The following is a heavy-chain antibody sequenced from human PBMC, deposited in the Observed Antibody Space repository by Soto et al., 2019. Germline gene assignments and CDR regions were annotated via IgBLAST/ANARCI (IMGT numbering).Heavy chain of an antibody. D-gene: IGHD4-17*01. CDR2: IDDGGST. J-gene: IGHJ3*02. CDR1: GVSSGNYK. Sequence: SETLSLTCTVSGVSSGNYKWSWIRQSPGKGLEWIGYIDDGGSTSYNPSLKSRVTMSVDTSTRQFSLNLRSVTAADTAVNYCARRYGYVLDIWAKRTRVTFSS. CDR3: ARRYGYVLDI. V-gene: IGHV4-59*08.